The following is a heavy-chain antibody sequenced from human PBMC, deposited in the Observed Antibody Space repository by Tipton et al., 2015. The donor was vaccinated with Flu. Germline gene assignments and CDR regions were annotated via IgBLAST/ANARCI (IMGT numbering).Heavy chain of an antibody. V-gene: IGHV3-30*01. CDR2: ISYDGSNK. CDR3: ARVGLRFLEWLDAFDI. J-gene: IGHJ3*02. D-gene: IGHD3-3*01. Sequence: SLRLSCAASGFTFSSYAMHWGRQAPGKGLEWVAVISYDGSNKYYADSVKGRFTISRDNSKNTLYLQMNSRRAEDTAVYYCARVGLRFLEWLDAFDIWGQGTMVTVSS. CDR1: GFTFSSYA.